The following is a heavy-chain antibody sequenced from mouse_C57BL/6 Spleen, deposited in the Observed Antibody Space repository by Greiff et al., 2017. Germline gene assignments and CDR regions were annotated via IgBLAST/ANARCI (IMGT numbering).Heavy chain of an antibody. CDR3: ARSGAYYSNYGFAY. J-gene: IGHJ3*01. CDR1: GYTFTSYW. Sequence: VQLQQPGAELVKPGASVKMSCKASGYTFTSYWITWVKQRPGQGLEWIGDIYPGSGSTNYNEKFKSKATLTVDTSSSTAYMQLSSLTSEDSAVYYCARSGAYYSNYGFAYWGQGTLVTVSA. V-gene: IGHV1-55*01. D-gene: IGHD2-5*01. CDR2: IYPGSGST.